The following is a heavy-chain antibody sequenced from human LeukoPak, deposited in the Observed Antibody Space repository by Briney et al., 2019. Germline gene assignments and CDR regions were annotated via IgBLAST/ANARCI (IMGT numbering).Heavy chain of an antibody. V-gene: IGHV4-59*08. CDR3: ARSSGDYDGDAFDI. CDR1: GGSISSYY. J-gene: IGHJ3*02. CDR2: IYYSGST. D-gene: IGHD4-17*01. Sequence: SETLSLTCTVSGGSISSYYWSWIRQPPGKGLEWIGYIYYSGSTNYNPSLKSRVTISVDTSKNQFSLKLSSVTAADTTVYYCARSSGDYDGDAFDIWGQGTMVTVSS.